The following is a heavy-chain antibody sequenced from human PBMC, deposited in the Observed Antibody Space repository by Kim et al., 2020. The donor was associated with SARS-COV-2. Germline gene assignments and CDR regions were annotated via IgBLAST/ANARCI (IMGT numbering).Heavy chain of an antibody. D-gene: IGHD2-15*01. CDR3: ARHYTEAGGSGTFDI. V-gene: IGHV5-51*01. Sequence: GESLKISCKGSGYTFATHWIGWVRHMPGKGLEWMGIIYPDDSDTRYRPSFQGQVTMSADKFMTTAYLQWGSLKASDTAIYYCARHYTEAGGSGTFDIWGLGTLVTVSS. CDR2: IYPDDSDT. J-gene: IGHJ3*02. CDR1: GYTFATHW.